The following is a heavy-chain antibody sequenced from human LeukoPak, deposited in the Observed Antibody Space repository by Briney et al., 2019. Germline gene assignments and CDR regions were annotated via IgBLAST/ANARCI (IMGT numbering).Heavy chain of an antibody. D-gene: IGHD2-2*01. CDR2: ISGSGGSA. CDR3: AKLVQGMDV. V-gene: IGHV3-23*01. J-gene: IGHJ6*02. Sequence: GGSLRLSCAASGFTFSSYAMTWVRQAQGKGLEWVSTISGSGGSAYYADSVKGRFTISRDNSKNTLYLQMNSLRAEGTAVYYCAKLVQGMDVWGQGTTVTVSS. CDR1: GFTFSSYA.